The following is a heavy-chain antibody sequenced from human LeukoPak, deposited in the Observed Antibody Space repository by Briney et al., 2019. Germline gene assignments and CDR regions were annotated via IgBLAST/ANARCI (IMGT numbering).Heavy chain of an antibody. CDR2: ISSTTSSK. CDR3: ARDAVGIYRIIDY. V-gene: IGHV3-48*04. CDR1: GFTFSSYS. D-gene: IGHD6-13*01. J-gene: IGHJ4*02. Sequence: GGSLRLSCAASGFTFSSYSMNWVRQAPGKGLEWVSYISSTTSSKYYADSVKGRFTIFRDNAKNSLYLQMNSLRAEDTAIYYCARDAVGIYRIIDYWGQGTLVTVSS.